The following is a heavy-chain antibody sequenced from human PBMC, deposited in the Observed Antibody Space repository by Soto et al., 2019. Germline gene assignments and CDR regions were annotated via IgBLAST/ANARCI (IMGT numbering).Heavy chain of an antibody. J-gene: IGHJ4*02. CDR2: IIPILGIA. D-gene: IGHD6-13*01. CDR3: ARVYPSRGKQQAWGYFDY. Sequence: ASVKVSCKASGGTFSSYTISWVRQAPGQGLEWMGRIIPILGIANYAQKFQGRVTITADKSTSTAYMELSSLRSEDTAVYYCARVYPSRGKQQAWGYFDYWGQGTLVTVSS. V-gene: IGHV1-69*02. CDR1: GGTFSSYT.